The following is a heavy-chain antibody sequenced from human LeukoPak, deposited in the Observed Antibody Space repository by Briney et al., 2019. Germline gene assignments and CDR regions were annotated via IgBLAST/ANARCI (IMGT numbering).Heavy chain of an antibody. CDR3: AKDTGYYYDSSGGFDY. Sequence: GRSLRLSCAASGFTFDDYAMHWVRQAPGKGLEWVSGISWNSGSLGYADSVKGRFTISRDNAKNSLYLQMNSLRAEDTALYYCAKDTGYYYDSSGGFDYWGQGTLVTVSS. J-gene: IGHJ4*02. V-gene: IGHV3-9*01. CDR1: GFTFDDYA. CDR2: ISWNSGSL. D-gene: IGHD3-22*01.